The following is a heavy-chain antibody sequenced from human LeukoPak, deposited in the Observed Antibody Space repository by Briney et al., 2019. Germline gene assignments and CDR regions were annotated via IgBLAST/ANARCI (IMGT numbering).Heavy chain of an antibody. CDR3: ARGSARDTNRWDEYFQH. J-gene: IGHJ1*01. CDR1: GYTFTSYD. V-gene: IGHV1-69*05. D-gene: IGHD5-18*01. CDR2: IIPIFGTA. Sequence: GASVKVSCKASGYTFTSYDISWVRQAPGQGLEWMGGIIPIFGTANYAQKFQGRVTITTDESTSTAYMELSSLRSEDTAVYYCARGSARDTNRWDEYFQHWGQGTLVTVSS.